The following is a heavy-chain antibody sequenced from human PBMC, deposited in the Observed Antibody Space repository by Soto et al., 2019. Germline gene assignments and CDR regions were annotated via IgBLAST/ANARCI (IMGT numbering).Heavy chain of an antibody. CDR1: GFTFSDYA. V-gene: IGHV3-23*01. J-gene: IGHJ4*02. CDR2: ISASGGTT. Sequence: EVQLLESGGGLVQPGGSLRLSCAASGFTFSDYAMSWVRQAPGKGLEWVSAISASGGTTYYADSVRGRFTISRDNSKNTLYLQMNSLRAEDTVVYYCAKYRKSGSGWYWDYWGQGTLVTVSS. CDR3: AKYRKSGSGWYWDY. D-gene: IGHD6-19*01.